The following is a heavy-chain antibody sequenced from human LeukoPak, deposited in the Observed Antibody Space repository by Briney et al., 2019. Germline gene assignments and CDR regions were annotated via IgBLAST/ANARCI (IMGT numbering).Heavy chain of an antibody. J-gene: IGHJ4*02. CDR2: INPNSGGT. CDR3: ARDGGFGDLEIDY. D-gene: IGHD3-10*01. CDR1: GYTFAGYY. Sequence: ASVKVSCKASGYTFAGYYIHWVRQAPGQGLEWMGWINPNSGGTNYAQKFQGRVTMTRDTSISTAYMELSRLTSDDTAVYYCARDGGFGDLEIDYWGQGTLVTASS. V-gene: IGHV1-2*02.